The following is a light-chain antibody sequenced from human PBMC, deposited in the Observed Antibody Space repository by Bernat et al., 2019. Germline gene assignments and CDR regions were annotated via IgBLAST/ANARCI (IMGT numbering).Light chain of an antibody. CDR1: QVIGTY. CDR2: GAS. CDR3: QQLHSFPIT. Sequence: DIQLTQSPSFLSASVGDRVTITCRASQVIGTYLAWYHQKPGKAPNLLIYGASTLQTGVPSRFSGSGSGTELTLTISSLQPEDSAAYYCQQLHSFPITFGQGTRLEIK. V-gene: IGKV1-9*01. J-gene: IGKJ5*01.